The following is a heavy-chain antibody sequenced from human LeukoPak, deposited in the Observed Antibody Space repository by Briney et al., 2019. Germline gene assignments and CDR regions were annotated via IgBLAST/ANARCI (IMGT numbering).Heavy chain of an antibody. V-gene: IGHV1-18*01. CDR2: ISSYDGNT. J-gene: IGHJ5*02. D-gene: IGHD6-13*01. CDR1: GYTFNRFG. CDR3: ARDKVIASAGTPNWFDP. Sequence: ASVKVSCKAFGYTFNRFGIIWVRQAPGQGLEWVGWISSYDGNTEYAQMVQGRVTMTTDTSTSTAYMELRGLRSDDTAVYYCARDKVIASAGTPNWFDPWGQGTLVIVSS.